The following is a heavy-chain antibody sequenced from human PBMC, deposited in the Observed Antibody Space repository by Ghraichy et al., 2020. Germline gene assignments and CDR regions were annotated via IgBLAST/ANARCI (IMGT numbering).Heavy chain of an antibody. J-gene: IGHJ4*02. CDR3: ARGVPREVVTPDSGY. CDR2: IKQDGSEK. Sequence: GGSLRLSCAASGFTFSSYWMSWVRQAPGKGLEWVANIKQDGSEKYYVDSVKGRFTISRDNAKNSLYLQMNSLRAEDTAVYYCARGVPREVVTPDSGYWGQGNLVTVSS. V-gene: IGHV3-7*01. D-gene: IGHD4-23*01. CDR1: GFTFSSYW.